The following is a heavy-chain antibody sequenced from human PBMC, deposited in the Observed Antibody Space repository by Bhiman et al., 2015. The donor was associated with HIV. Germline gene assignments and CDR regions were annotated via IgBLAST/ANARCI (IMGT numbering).Heavy chain of an antibody. CDR2: ISWNGDTT. CDR1: GFTFSNAW. CDR3: ARGPYGSGTSLDY. J-gene: IGHJ4*02. V-gene: IGHV3-20*04. D-gene: IGHD3-10*01. Sequence: EVQVVESGGGLVKPGGSLRVSCAASGFTFSNAWMSWVRQAPGKGLEWVSHISWNGDTTGYADSVKGRFTISRDSAKNSVYLQMNSLRAADTAVYFCARGPYGSGTSLDYWGQGTLVTVSS.